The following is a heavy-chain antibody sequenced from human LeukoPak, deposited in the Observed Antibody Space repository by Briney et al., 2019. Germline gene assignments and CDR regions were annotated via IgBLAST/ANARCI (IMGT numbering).Heavy chain of an antibody. V-gene: IGHV4-34*01. CDR1: GGSFSGYY. CDR2: INHSGST. CDR3: ARKYNWNYNWFDP. J-gene: IGHJ5*02. Sequence: SETLSLTCAVYGGSFSGYYWSWIRQPPGKGLEWIGEINHSGSTNYNPSLKSRVTISVGTSKNQFSLKLSSVTAADTAVYYCARKYNWNYNWFDPWGQGTLVTVSS. D-gene: IGHD1-7*01.